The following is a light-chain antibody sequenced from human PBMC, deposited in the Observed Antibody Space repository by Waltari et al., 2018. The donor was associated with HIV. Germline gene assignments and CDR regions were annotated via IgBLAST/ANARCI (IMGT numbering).Light chain of an antibody. V-gene: IGLV3-1*01. CDR2: QDS. CDR1: KLGDKY. J-gene: IGLJ2*01. Sequence: SYELTQPPSVSVSPGQTASITCSGDKLGDKYACWYQQKPGQSPMLVIYQDSKRPSGIPERCAGSKAGNTATLTISGTQAMDEADYYCQAWDSSTLVVCGGGTKLTVL. CDR3: QAWDSSTLVV.